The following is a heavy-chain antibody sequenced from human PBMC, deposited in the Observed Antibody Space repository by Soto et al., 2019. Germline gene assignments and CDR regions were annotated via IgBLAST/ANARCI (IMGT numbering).Heavy chain of an antibody. Sequence: ASVKVSCKASGYTFTSYAMHWVRQAPGQRLEWMGWINAGNGNTKYSQKFQGRVTITRDTSASTAYMELSSLRSEDTAVYYCARARGPWSGRYYYYYYYMDVWGKGTTVTVSS. V-gene: IGHV1-3*01. CDR3: ARARGPWSGRYYYYYYYMDV. CDR2: INAGNGNT. CDR1: GYTFTSYA. D-gene: IGHD3-3*01. J-gene: IGHJ6*03.